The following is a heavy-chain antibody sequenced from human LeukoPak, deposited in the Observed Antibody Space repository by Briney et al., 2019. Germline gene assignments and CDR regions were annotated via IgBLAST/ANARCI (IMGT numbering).Heavy chain of an antibody. J-gene: IGHJ4*02. CDR2: INPNSGGT. V-gene: IGHV1-2*06. CDR1: GYTFTGYY. D-gene: IGHD6-19*01. CDR3: ARVSAVAGGYFDY. Sequence: ASVKVSCKASGYTFTGYYMHWVRQAPGQGLEWMGRINPNSGGTNYAQKFQGRVTMTRDTSISTAYMELSRLRSDDTAAYYCARVSAVAGGYFDYWGQGTLVTVSS.